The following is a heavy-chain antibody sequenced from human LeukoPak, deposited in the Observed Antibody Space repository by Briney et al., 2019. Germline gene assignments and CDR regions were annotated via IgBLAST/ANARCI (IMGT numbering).Heavy chain of an antibody. Sequence: GGSLRLSCAASGFTFSSYAMSWVRQAPGKGLEWVSAISGSGGSTYYADSVKGRFTISRDNSKNTLYLQMNSLRAEDTAVYYCSKDLGYYYGSGNYFCYFDYWGQGTLVTVSS. J-gene: IGHJ4*02. D-gene: IGHD3-10*01. CDR2: ISGSGGST. V-gene: IGHV3-23*01. CDR3: SKDLGYYYGSGNYFCYFDY. CDR1: GFTFSSYA.